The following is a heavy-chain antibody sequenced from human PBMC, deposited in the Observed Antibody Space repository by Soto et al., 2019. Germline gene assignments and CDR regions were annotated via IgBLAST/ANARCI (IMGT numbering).Heavy chain of an antibody. CDR1: GFTFNNYW. CDR3: ARDRIAGSGSCDK. Sequence: EVLLVESGGGLVHPGGSLRLSCVASGFTFNNYWMHWVRQVPGKGLVWVSRIKTDGSSPNYADSVEGRFTISSDNAKNTLYLQMNSLRAEDTAVYYCARDRIAGSGSCDKWGQGTLVTVSS. V-gene: IGHV3-74*01. CDR2: IKTDGSSP. D-gene: IGHD3-10*01. J-gene: IGHJ4*02.